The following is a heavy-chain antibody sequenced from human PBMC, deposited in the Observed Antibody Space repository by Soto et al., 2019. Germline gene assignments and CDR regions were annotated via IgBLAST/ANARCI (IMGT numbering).Heavy chain of an antibody. D-gene: IGHD6-6*01. CDR1: GFTFSSYG. J-gene: IGHJ4*02. CDR2: ISYDGSNK. CDR3: AKDLSRIRLAARYFDY. Sequence: GGSLRLSCAASGFTFSSYGMHWVRQAPGKGLEWVAVISYDGSNKYYADSVKGRFTISRDNSKNTLYLQMNSLRAEDTAVYYCAKDLSRIRLAARYFDYWGQGTLVTVSS. V-gene: IGHV3-30*18.